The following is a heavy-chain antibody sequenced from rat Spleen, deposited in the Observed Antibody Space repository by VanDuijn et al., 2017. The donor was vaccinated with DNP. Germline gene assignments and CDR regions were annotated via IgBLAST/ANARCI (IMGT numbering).Heavy chain of an antibody. Sequence: EVQLQESGPGLVKPSQSLSLTCSVTGYSITSNYWGWIRKFPGSEMEWIGNISYVGSTRYNPSLKSRISITRDTSKNQFFLQLNSLTTEDTATYYCARLRLEWEVRAMDAWGQGTSVTVSS. V-gene: IGHV3-1*01. CDR2: ISYVGST. J-gene: IGHJ4*01. CDR3: ARLRLEWEVRAMDA. D-gene: IGHD1-1*01. CDR1: GYSITSNY.